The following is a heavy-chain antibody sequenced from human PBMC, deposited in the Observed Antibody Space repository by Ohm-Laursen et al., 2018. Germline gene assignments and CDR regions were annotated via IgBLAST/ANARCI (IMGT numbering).Heavy chain of an antibody. D-gene: IGHD1-26*01. J-gene: IGHJ4*02. V-gene: IGHV3-21*01. Sequence: SLRLSCAASGFSFSDYEMNWVRQAPGKGLEWVSSISSSSSYIYYADSVKGRFTISRDNAKNSLYLQMNSLRAEDTAVYYCARDSIRGGSYLIFDYWGQGTLVTVSS. CDR2: ISSSSSYI. CDR3: ARDSIRGGSYLIFDY. CDR1: GFSFSDYE.